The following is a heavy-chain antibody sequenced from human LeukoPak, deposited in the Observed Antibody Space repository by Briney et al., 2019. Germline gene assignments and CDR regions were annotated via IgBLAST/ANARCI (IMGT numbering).Heavy chain of an antibody. CDR1: GYTFTNYW. Sequence: GESLKISCKTSGYTFTNYWIGWVRQMPGRGLEWMGIIYPADSDTRYSLSFQGQVTIPADKSINTAYLQWSSLKASDTAMYYCARHRGPHVPMSYYYYMDVWGKGTTVTVSS. CDR3: ARHRGPHVPMSYYYYMDV. CDR2: IYPADSDT. D-gene: IGHD3-10*02. J-gene: IGHJ6*03. V-gene: IGHV5-51*01.